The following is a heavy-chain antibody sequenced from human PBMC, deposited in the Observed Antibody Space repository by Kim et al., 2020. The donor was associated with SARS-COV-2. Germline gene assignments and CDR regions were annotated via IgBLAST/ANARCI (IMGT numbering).Heavy chain of an antibody. D-gene: IGHD3-3*01. V-gene: IGHV3-74*01. Sequence: GGSLRLSCAASGFTFSSYWMHWVRQAPGKGLVWVSRINSDGSSTSYADSVKGRFTISRDNAKNTLYLQMNSLRAEDTAVYYCARSGKWDFPYYYGMDVWGQGTTVTVSS. CDR2: INSDGSST. J-gene: IGHJ6*02. CDR3: ARSGKWDFPYYYGMDV. CDR1: GFTFSSYW.